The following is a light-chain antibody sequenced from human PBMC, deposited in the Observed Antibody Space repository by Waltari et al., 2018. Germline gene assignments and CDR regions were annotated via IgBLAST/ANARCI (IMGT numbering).Light chain of an antibody. CDR1: SGSVSTNYY. CDR2: NTT. CDR3: VLYLGSDTWV. V-gene: IGLV8-61*01. Sequence: QTVVTQEPSFSVSPGGTVTLTCGLTSGSVSTNYYPSWYQQTPGQAPRALISNTTIRSSGVPDRFSGSILGNKAALTITGAQADDESDYYCVLYLGSDTWVFGGGTKLTVL. J-gene: IGLJ3*02.